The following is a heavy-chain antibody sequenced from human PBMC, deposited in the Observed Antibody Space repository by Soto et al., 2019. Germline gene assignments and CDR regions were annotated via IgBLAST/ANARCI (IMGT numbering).Heavy chain of an antibody. J-gene: IGHJ4*02. CDR1: GFTFSSYA. D-gene: IGHD2-2*01. CDR2: ISGSGGST. Sequence: GGSLRLSCAASGFTFSSYAMSWVRQAPGKGLEWVSAISGSGGSTYYADSVKGRFTISRDNSKNTLYLQMNSLRAEDTAVYYCAKDKGVVVPAAMRVPFDYWGQGTLVTVSS. V-gene: IGHV3-23*01. CDR3: AKDKGVVVPAAMRVPFDY.